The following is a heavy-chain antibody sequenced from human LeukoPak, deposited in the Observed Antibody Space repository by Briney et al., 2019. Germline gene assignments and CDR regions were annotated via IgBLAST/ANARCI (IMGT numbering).Heavy chain of an antibody. V-gene: IGHV1-18*01. D-gene: IGHD3-22*01. CDR1: GGTFSRYA. CDR2: ISAYNGNT. J-gene: IGHJ4*02. CDR3: ARDPSRYYDSSGIDY. Sequence: ASVKVSCKASGGTFSRYAISWVRQAPGQGLEWMGWISAYNGNTNYAQKLQGRVTMTTDTSTSTAYMELRSLRSDDTAVYYCARDPSRYYDSSGIDYWGQGTLVTVSS.